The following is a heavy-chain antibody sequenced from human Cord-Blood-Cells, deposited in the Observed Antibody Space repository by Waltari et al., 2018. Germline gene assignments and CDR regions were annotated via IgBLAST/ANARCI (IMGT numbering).Heavy chain of an antibody. Sequence: QVQLQQWGAGLLKPSETLSLTCAVYGGSFSGYYWSWIRQPPGKGLEWIGEINHSGITNYNPALKIRVTISVDTSKIKFALKLSSVTAADTAVYYCARGLRGLRYFDWLLPEYYFDYWGQGTLVTVSS. D-gene: IGHD3-9*01. CDR1: GGSFSGYY. V-gene: IGHV4-34*01. J-gene: IGHJ4*02. CDR3: ARGLRGLRYFDWLLPEYYFDY. CDR2: INHSGIT.